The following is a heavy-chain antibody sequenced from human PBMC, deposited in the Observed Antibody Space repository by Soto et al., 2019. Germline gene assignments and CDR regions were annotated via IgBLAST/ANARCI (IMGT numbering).Heavy chain of an antibody. Sequence: GGSLRLSCAASGFTFSSYSMNWVRQAPGKGLEWVSSISSSSSYIYYADSVKGRFTTSRDNSKNTLYLQMNSLRAEDTAVYYCARDSVDTAMVYYFDYWGQGTLVTVSS. V-gene: IGHV3-21*01. J-gene: IGHJ4*02. D-gene: IGHD5-18*01. CDR3: ARDSVDTAMVYYFDY. CDR1: GFTFSSYS. CDR2: ISSSSSYI.